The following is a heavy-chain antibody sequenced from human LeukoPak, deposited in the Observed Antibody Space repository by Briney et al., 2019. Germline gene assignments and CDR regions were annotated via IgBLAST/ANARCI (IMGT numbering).Heavy chain of an antibody. J-gene: IGHJ4*02. Sequence: QSGGSLRLSCAASGFTFSSYWMGWVRQAPGKGLEWVANIKQDGSEIYYVDSVKGRFIISRDNAKDPLYLQMNSLRVEDTAVYYCLRGDRRDYWGQGTLVTVSS. CDR1: GFTFSSYW. CDR3: LRGDRRDY. V-gene: IGHV3-7*01. CDR2: IKQDGSEI.